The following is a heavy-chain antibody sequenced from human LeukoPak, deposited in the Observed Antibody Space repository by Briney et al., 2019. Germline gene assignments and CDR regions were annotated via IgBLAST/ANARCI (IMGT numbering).Heavy chain of an antibody. V-gene: IGHV3-23*01. CDR2: IRSIGGST. CDR1: GFTFSSYA. Sequence: PGGSLRLSCAASGFTFSSYAMSWVRQAPGKGLERVSAIRSIGGSTYYADSVKGRFTISRDNSKNTLYLQMNSLRVEDAAIYYCARETSTGDDYGMDVWGQGTTVTVSS. J-gene: IGHJ6*02. CDR3: ARETSTGDDYGMDV.